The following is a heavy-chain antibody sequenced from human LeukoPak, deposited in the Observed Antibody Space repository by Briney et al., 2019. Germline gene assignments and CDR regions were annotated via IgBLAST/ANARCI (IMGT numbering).Heavy chain of an antibody. CDR2: MYYIGST. CDR3: ARGLITENAFDI. CDR1: GGSISSYY. Sequence: SETLSLTCTVSGGSISSYYWSWIRQPPGKGLEWIGYMYYIGSTNYNPSLKSRVTISIDTSKNQFSLKLSSVTAADTAVYYCARGLITENAFDIWGQGTMDTVSS. J-gene: IGHJ3*02. V-gene: IGHV4-59*01. D-gene: IGHD1-20*01.